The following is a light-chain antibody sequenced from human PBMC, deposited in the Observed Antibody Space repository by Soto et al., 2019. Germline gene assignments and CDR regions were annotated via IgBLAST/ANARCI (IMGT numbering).Light chain of an antibody. CDR2: GAS. CDR3: QQYGSSPPYT. J-gene: IGKJ2*01. CDR1: HSVSSSY. Sequence: EIVLKQSPGTLSLSSGERATLSCRASHSVSSSYLAWYQQKPGQAPRLLIYGASSRATGIPDRFSGSGSGTDFTLTISRLEPEDFAVYYCQQYGSSPPYTFGQGTKLEIK. V-gene: IGKV3-20*01.